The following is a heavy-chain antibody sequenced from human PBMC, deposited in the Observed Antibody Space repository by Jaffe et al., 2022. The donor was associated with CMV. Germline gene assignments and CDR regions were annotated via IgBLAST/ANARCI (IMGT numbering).Heavy chain of an antibody. CDR2: INPNSGGT. J-gene: IGHJ6*02. CDR1: GYTFTGYY. CDR3: ARDWGGCSGGSCYRKIYYYYGMDV. D-gene: IGHD2-15*01. V-gene: IGHV1-2*02. Sequence: QVQLVQSGAEVKKPGASVKVSCKASGYTFTGYYMHWVRQAPGQGLEWMGWINPNSGGTNYAQKFQGRVTMTRDTSISTAYMELSRLRSDDTAVYYCARDWGGCSGGSCYRKIYYYYGMDVWGQGTTVTVSS.